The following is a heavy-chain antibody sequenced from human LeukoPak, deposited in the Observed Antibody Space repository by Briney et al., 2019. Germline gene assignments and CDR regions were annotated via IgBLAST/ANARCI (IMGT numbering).Heavy chain of an antibody. CDR3: AKTQTMMVAFDI. V-gene: IGHV4-30-4*01. D-gene: IGHD3-22*01. CDR2: IYNSGST. CDR1: GGSITSGDYY. J-gene: IGHJ3*02. Sequence: PSETLSLTCTVSGGSITSGDYYWSWIRQPPGKGLEWIGYIYNSGSTYYNPSLKSRVTISVDTSKKQFSLKLSSVTAADTAVYYCAKTQTMMVAFDIWGQGTKVTVSS.